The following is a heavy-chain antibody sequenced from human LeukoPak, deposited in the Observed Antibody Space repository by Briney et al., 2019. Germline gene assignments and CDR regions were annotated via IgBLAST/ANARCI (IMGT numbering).Heavy chain of an antibody. V-gene: IGHV4-39*07. D-gene: IGHD6-19*01. Sequence: NPSETLSLTCTVSGGSISSSSYYWGWIRQPPGKGLEWIGSIYYSGSTYYNPSLKSRVTISVDTSKNQFSLKLSSVTAADTAVYYCARGVPAAPRYSSGWYERYMRWYGTYNWFDPWGQGTLVTVSS. CDR2: IYYSGST. J-gene: IGHJ5*02. CDR1: GGSISSSSYY. CDR3: ARGVPAAPRYSSGWYERYMRWYGTYNWFDP.